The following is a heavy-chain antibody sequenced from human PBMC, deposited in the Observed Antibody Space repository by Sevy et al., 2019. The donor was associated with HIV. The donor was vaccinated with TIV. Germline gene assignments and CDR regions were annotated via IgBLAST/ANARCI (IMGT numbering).Heavy chain of an antibody. CDR3: VKEGGGEGGDH. CDR1: GFSFRSYG. J-gene: IGHJ4*02. D-gene: IGHD2-21*01. Sequence: GGSLRLSCAASGFSFRSYGMHWVRQAPGKGLEWMSYIQYDGSNKDYADSVKGRFTISRDNSKNTLYLQMNRLRVEDTVVFYCVKEGGGEGGDHWGQGTLVTVSS. V-gene: IGHV3-30*02. CDR2: IQYDGSNK.